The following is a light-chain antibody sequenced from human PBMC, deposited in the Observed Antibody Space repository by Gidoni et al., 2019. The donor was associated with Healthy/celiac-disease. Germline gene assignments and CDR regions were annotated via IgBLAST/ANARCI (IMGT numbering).Light chain of an antibody. CDR1: QSISSY. J-gene: IGKJ1*01. CDR3: QPSYSTLWT. CDR2: AAS. Sequence: DIQMTQSPSSLSASVGDRVTITCRASQSISSYLNWYQQKPGKAPKLLIYAASSLQSGVPSRFSGSGSGTDFPLTISSLQPEDFATYYCQPSYSTLWTFGPGTKVEIK. V-gene: IGKV1-39*01.